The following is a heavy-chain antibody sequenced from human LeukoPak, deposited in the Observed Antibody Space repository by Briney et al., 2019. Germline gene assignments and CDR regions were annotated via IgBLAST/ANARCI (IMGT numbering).Heavy chain of an antibody. J-gene: IGHJ6*03. CDR3: ATRGFSSRVYMDV. CDR1: GFTFSSYE. Sequence: AGGSLRLSCAASGFTFSSYEMNWVRQAPGKELEWVSYISSSGSTIYYADSVKGRFTISRDNAKNSLYLQMNSLRAEDTAVYYCATRGFSSRVYMDVWGKGTTVTISS. D-gene: IGHD6-13*01. CDR2: ISSSGSTI. V-gene: IGHV3-48*03.